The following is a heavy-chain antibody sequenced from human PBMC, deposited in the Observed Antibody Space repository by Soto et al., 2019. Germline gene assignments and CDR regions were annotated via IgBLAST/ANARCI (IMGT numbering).Heavy chain of an antibody. CDR3: ARDRVAYCGDDCPGVDY. J-gene: IGHJ4*02. D-gene: IGHD2-21*02. Sequence: QVQLVESGGGVVQPGRSLRLSCAASGFTFSSYGMHWVRQAPGKGLEWVAVISYDGSNKYYADSVKGRFTISRDNSKNTLYLQMNSLRAEDTAVYYCARDRVAYCGDDCPGVDYWGQGTLVTVSS. V-gene: IGHV3-30*03. CDR2: ISYDGSNK. CDR1: GFTFSSYG.